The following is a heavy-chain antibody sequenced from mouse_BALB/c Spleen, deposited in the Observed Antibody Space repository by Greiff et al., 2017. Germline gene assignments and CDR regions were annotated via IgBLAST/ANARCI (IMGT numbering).Heavy chain of an antibody. D-gene: IGHD1-1*01. Sequence: VQLQQSGAELARPGASVKMSCMASGYTFTSYTMHWVKQRPGQGLEWIGYINPSSGYTNNNQKFKVKATLTANKSSSTAYMQLSSLTSEDSTVYYCANYYGSSCELFAYWGQGTLVTVSA. CDR3: ANYYGSSCELFAY. J-gene: IGHJ3*01. CDR1: GYTFTSYT. V-gene: IGHV1-4*01. CDR2: INPSSGYT.